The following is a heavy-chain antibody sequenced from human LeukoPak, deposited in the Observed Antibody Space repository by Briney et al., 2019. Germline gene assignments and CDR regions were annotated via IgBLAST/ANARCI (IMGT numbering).Heavy chain of an antibody. CDR3: ATIAITKSFYS. J-gene: IGHJ4*02. V-gene: IGHV3-23*01. CDR2: ISGSGGST. D-gene: IGHD2-21*01. Sequence: PGGSLRLSCAASGFTFSSYAMSWVRQAPGKGLEWVSAISGSGGSTYYADSVKGRFTVSRDNSNNTLYLHMSSLRADDTAVYYCATIAITKSFYSWGQGTLVTVSS. CDR1: GFTFSSYA.